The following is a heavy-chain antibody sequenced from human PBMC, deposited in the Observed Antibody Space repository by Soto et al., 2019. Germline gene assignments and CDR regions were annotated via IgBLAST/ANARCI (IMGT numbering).Heavy chain of an antibody. D-gene: IGHD2-2*02. V-gene: IGHV1-69*13. CDR2: IIPIFGTA. J-gene: IGHJ3*02. Sequence: SVKVSCKASGGTFSSYAISWVRQAPGRGLEWMGGIIPIFGTANYAQKFQGRVTITADESTSTAYMELSSLRSEDTAVYYCARDQIPRGAFDIWGQGTMVTVSS. CDR1: GGTFSSYA. CDR3: ARDQIPRGAFDI.